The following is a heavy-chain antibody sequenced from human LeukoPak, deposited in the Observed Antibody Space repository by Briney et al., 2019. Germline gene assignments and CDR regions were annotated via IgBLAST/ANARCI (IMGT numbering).Heavy chain of an antibody. D-gene: IGHD1-26*01. J-gene: IGHJ4*02. V-gene: IGHV3-9*03. CDR2: ISWNSGSI. CDR1: GFTFSSYA. CDR3: AKDSGSFPSHFDY. Sequence: PGGSLRLSCAASGFTFSSYAMSWVRQAPGKGLEWVSGISWNSGSIGYADSVKGRFTISRDNAKNSLYLQMNSLRAEDMALYYCAKDSGSFPSHFDYWGQGTLVTVSS.